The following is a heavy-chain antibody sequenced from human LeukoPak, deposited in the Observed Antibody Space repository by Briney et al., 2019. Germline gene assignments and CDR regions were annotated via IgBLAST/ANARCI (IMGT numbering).Heavy chain of an antibody. CDR3: ARRQGCSSTSCPPDS. CDR1: GYSFTTYS. CDR2: IYPGDSDT. J-gene: IGHJ4*02. V-gene: IGHV5-51*01. D-gene: IGHD2-2*01. Sequence: PGGSLKISFRGSGYSFTTYSIRGVRRIPGKGLGWIQIIYPGDSDTRYSPSFQGQVTMSADKSINTAYLQWSGLKDSDTAMYYCARRQGCSSTSCPPDSWGQGTLVTVFS.